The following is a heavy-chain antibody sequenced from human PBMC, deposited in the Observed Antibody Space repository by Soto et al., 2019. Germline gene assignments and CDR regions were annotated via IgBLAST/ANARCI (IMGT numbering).Heavy chain of an antibody. V-gene: IGHV3-30*18. J-gene: IGHJ6*02. CDR1: GFNFTTYA. Sequence: QVQLVESGGGVVQPGRSLRLSCAASGFNFTTYAMHWVRQAPGTGLEWVALISSEGDKKFYADSLMDRFFISRDHSMNTLYLQGNNLRSGDMGLPYCAKDRPYSGSYYGWSAAWDVWGQGTTVTVAS. CDR3: AKDRPYSGSYYGWSAAWDV. D-gene: IGHD1-26*01. CDR2: ISSEGDKK.